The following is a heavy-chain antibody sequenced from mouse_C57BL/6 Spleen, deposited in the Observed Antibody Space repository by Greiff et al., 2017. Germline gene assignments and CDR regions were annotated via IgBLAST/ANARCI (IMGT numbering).Heavy chain of an antibody. CDR2: IDPETGGT. CDR3: TREGMTYFDY. V-gene: IGHV1-15*01. Sequence: VKLVESGAELVRPGASVTLSCKASGYTFTDYEMHWVKQTPVHGLEWIGAIDPETGGTAYNQKFKGKAILTADKSSSTAYMELRSLTSEDSAVYYCTREGMTYFDYWGQGTTLTVSS. D-gene: IGHD2-10*02. CDR1: GYTFTDYE. J-gene: IGHJ2*01.